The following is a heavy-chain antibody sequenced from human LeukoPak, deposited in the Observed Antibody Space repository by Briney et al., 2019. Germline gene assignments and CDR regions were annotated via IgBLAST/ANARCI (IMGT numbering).Heavy chain of an antibody. CDR3: ARDRGYRGGFDP. J-gene: IGHJ5*02. D-gene: IGHD6-13*01. CDR2: IYHSGST. V-gene: IGHV4-38-2*02. CDR1: GYSISSGYY. Sequence: SETLSLTCTVSGYSISSGYYWGWIRQPPGKGLEWIGSIYHSGSTYYNPSLKSRVTISVDTSKNQFSLKLSSVTAADTAVYYCARDRGYRGGFDPWGQGTLVTVSS.